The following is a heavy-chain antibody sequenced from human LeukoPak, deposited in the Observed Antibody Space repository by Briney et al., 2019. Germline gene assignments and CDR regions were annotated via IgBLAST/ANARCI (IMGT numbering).Heavy chain of an antibody. J-gene: IGHJ2*01. CDR2: IYYSGST. D-gene: IGHD3-10*01. Sequence: PSETLSLTCTVSGGSISSYYWSWIRQPPGKGLEWIGYIYYSGSTNYNPSLKSRVTISVDTSKNQSSLKLSSVTAADTAVYYCARLTMFRGVIYGTDWHSDLWGRGTLVTVSS. CDR1: GGSISSYY. V-gene: IGHV4-59*12. CDR3: ARLTMFRGVIYGTDWHSDL.